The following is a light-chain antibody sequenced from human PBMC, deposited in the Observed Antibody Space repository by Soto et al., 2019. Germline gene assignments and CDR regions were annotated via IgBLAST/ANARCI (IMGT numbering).Light chain of an antibody. Sequence: DIVVTQSPVTLSLSPGERATLSCRATQSVSSNYLAWYQQKPGQAPRLLIYGASSRATGIPDRFSGSGSGTDFTLTISRLEPEDFAVYYCQQFGSAWTFGQGTKVDIK. CDR3: QQFGSAWT. CDR1: QSVSSNY. V-gene: IGKV3-20*01. CDR2: GAS. J-gene: IGKJ1*01.